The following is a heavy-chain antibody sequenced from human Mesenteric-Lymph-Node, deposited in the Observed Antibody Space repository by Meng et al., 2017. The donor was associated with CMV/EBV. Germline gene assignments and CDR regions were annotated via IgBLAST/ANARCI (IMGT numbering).Heavy chain of an antibody. CDR3: ARFPYRSRWQQLVRGWFDP. CDR2: ISSSGSTI. CDR1: GLTFNGYY. Sequence: GGSLRLSCAASGLTFNGYYMSWIRQAPGKGLEWVSYISSSGSTIYYADSVKGRFTISRDNAKNSLYLQMNSLRAEDTAVYYCARFPYRSRWQQLVRGWFDPWGQGTLVTVSS. J-gene: IGHJ5*02. V-gene: IGHV3-11*04. D-gene: IGHD6-13*01.